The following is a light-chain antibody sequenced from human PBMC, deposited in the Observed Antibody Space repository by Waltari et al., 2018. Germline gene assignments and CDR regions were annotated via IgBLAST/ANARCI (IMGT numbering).Light chain of an antibody. Sequence: EIVLTQSPGTLSLSPGERATLSCRASQSVSRALAWYQQKLGQAPRLLIYGTPNRATGIPDRFSGSGSGTDVSLTISRLEPEDVAVYFCQHYVRLPATFGQGTKVEIK. CDR2: GTP. CDR1: QSVSRA. J-gene: IGKJ1*01. CDR3: QHYVRLPAT. V-gene: IGKV3-20*01.